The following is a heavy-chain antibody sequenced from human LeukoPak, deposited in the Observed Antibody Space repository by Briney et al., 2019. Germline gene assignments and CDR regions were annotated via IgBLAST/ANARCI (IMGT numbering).Heavy chain of an antibody. D-gene: IGHD1-1*01. V-gene: IGHV4-39*01. Sequence: PSETLSLTCTVPGGSISSSSYYWGWIRQPPGKGLEWIGSIYYSGSTYYNPSLKSRVTISVDTSKNQFSLKLSSVTAADTAVYYCASLLENFDYWGQGTLVTVSS. CDR3: ASLLENFDY. J-gene: IGHJ4*02. CDR1: GGSISSSSYY. CDR2: IYYSGST.